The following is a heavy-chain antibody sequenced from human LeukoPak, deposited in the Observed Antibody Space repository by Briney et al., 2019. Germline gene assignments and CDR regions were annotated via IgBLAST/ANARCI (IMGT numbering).Heavy chain of an antibody. J-gene: IGHJ4*02. Sequence: GGSLRLSCAASGFTFSSYSMNWVRQAPGKGLEWVSSISSSSSNTYYADSVKGRFTISRDNAKNSLYLQMNSLRAEDTAVYYCARKAVAGRSPYYFDYWGQGTLVTVSS. D-gene: IGHD6-19*01. CDR2: ISSSSSNT. V-gene: IGHV3-21*01. CDR1: GFTFSSYS. CDR3: ARKAVAGRSPYYFDY.